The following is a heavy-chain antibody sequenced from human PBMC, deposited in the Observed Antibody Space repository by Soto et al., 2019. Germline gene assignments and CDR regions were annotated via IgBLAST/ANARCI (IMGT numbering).Heavy chain of an antibody. CDR3: ARSQGSSTSLEIYYYYYYGMDV. V-gene: IGHV1-69*01. CDR1: GGTFGSYA. J-gene: IGHJ6*02. Sequence: QVQLVQSGAEVKKPGSSVKVSCKASGGTFGSYAISWVRQAPGQGLEWMGGIIPIPGTANDAQKCQGRVTIAADESTSTAYMELSSLRSEDTAVYYCARSQGSSTSLEIYYYYYYGMDVWGQGTTVTVSS. CDR2: IIPIPGTA. D-gene: IGHD2-2*01.